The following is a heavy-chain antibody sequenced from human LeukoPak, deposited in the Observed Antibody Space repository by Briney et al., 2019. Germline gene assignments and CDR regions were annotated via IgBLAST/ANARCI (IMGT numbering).Heavy chain of an antibody. CDR1: GYTFTSYY. D-gene: IGHD6-13*01. V-gene: IGHV1-46*01. CDR3: ARDRSTAASGRSWYFDL. J-gene: IGHJ2*01. Sequence: AAVKVSCTASGYTFTSYYMHWVRQAPGQGLEWMGIINPSGGSTIYAHKFQGRVTMTRDMSTSTVYMELSSLRSEDTAVYYCARDRSTAASGRSWYFDLWGRGTLVTVSS. CDR2: INPSGGST.